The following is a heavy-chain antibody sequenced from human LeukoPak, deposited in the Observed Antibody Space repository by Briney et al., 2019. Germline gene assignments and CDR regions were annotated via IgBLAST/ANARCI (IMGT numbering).Heavy chain of an antibody. CDR1: GFTFASSA. CDR3: AAPEGIQFLQWLSLHC. CDR2: IVVGSGHT. J-gene: IGHJ4*02. Sequence: GASVKVSCKASGFTFASSAVQWVRQARGQRLEWIGWIVVGSGHTDYAQKFQERVTLTRDMSTGTAYMELSSLRSEDTAVYYCAAPEGIQFLQWLSLHCWGQGTLVTVSS. V-gene: IGHV1-58*01. D-gene: IGHD3-3*01.